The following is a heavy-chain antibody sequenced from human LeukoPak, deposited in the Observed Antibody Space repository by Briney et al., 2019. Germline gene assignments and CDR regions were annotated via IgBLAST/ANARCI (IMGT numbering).Heavy chain of an antibody. CDR1: GYTFTDYH. J-gene: IGHJ4*02. Sequence: ASVKVSCEASGYTFTDYHMHWVRQAPGQGFEWMGWINPNDGDTNYAQKFQGRVTMTRDTSISTAHMEVSRLRSDDTAVYYCARANFLYCSSTTCLFDYWGQGTLVTVSS. D-gene: IGHD2-2*01. CDR3: ARANFLYCSSTTCLFDY. V-gene: IGHV1-2*02. CDR2: INPNDGDT.